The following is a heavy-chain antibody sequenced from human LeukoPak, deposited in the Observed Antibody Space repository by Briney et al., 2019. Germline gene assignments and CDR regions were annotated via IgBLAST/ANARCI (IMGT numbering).Heavy chain of an antibody. V-gene: IGHV1-3*01. CDR3: ARGYCRRTSCQYYLDY. J-gene: IGHJ4*02. D-gene: IGHD2-2*01. Sequence: ASVKVSCKTSGYTFSSYAIHWARQAPGHRLEWMGWINAGNGDTKYSQNFQGRVTITRDTSASTAYMELSSLRSEDTAVYYCARGYCRRTSCQYYLDYWGQGTQVTVSS. CDR2: INAGNGDT. CDR1: GYTFSSYA.